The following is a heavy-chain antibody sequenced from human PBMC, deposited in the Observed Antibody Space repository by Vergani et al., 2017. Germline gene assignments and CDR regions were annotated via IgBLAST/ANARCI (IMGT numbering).Heavy chain of an antibody. Sequence: EVQLLESGGGLVQPGGSLRLSCAASGFTFSSYAMSWVRQAPGKGLEWVSAISGSGGSTYHADSVKGRFTISRDNSKNTLYLQMNSLRAEDTAVYYCAKSTGFNQAPASWGRGTLVTVSS. CDR1: GFTFSSYA. CDR3: AKSTGFNQAPAS. V-gene: IGHV3-23*01. CDR2: ISGSGGST. J-gene: IGHJ2*01.